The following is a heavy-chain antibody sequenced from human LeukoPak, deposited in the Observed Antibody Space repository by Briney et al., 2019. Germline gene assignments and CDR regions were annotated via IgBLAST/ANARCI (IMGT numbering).Heavy chain of an antibody. J-gene: IGHJ4*02. Sequence: SETLSLTCNVSGGSISSYYWSWIRQPPGKGLEWIGYIYYSGSTNYNPSLKSRVTISVDTSKNQFSLKLSSVTAADTAVYYCARGVQRIVVVMPFDHWGQGTLVTVSS. CDR1: GGSISSYY. CDR3: ARGVQRIVVVMPFDH. CDR2: IYYSGST. D-gene: IGHD3-22*01. V-gene: IGHV4-59*12.